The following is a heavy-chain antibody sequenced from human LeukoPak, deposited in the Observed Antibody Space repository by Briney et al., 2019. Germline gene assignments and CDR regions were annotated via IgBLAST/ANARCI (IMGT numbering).Heavy chain of an antibody. J-gene: IGHJ5*02. D-gene: IGHD6-13*01. CDR2: ISAYNDNT. CDR1: GYTFTSYG. V-gene: IGHV1-18*01. Sequence: ASVKVSCKASGYTFTSYGISWVRQAPGQGLEWMGWISAYNDNTNYAQKLQGRVTMTTDTSTSTAYMELRSLRSDDTAVYYCARDCSPYSSSWYGHAYNWFDPWGQGTLVTVSS. CDR3: ARDCSPYSSSWYGHAYNWFDP.